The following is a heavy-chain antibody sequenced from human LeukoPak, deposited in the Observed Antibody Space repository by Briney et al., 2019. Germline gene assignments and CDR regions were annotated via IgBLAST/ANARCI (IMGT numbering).Heavy chain of an antibody. CDR3: ARAANYYDSSGPQYYFDY. V-gene: IGHV4-38-2*02. J-gene: IGHJ4*02. D-gene: IGHD3-22*01. CDR1: GYSISSGYY. CDR2: IYHSGST. Sequence: SETLSLTCTVSGYSISSGYYWGWIRQPPGKGLEWIGSIYHSGSTYYNPSLKSRVTISVDTSKNQFSLKLSSVTAADTAVYYCARAANYYDSSGPQYYFDYWGQGTLVTVSS.